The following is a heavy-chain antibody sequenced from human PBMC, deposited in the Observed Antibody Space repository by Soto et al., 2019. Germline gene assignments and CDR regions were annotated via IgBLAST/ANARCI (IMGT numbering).Heavy chain of an antibody. CDR2: ISAYNGNT. J-gene: IGHJ5*02. D-gene: IGHD3-10*01. CDR1: GYTFTSYG. CDR3: ATSYYYGSGSNNWFDP. V-gene: IGHV1-18*01. Sequence: ASVKVSCKAFGYTFTSYGISWVRQAPGQGLEWMGWISAYNGNTNYAQNFQGRVTMTADTSTDTAYMELSSLRSEDTAVYYCATSYYYGSGSNNWFDPWGQGTLVTVSS.